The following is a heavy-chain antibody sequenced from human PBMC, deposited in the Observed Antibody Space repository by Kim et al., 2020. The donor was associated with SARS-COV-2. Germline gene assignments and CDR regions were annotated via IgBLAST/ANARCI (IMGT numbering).Heavy chain of an antibody. CDR2: INHSGST. CDR1: GGLFSGYY. J-gene: IGHJ4*02. CDR3: ARGGIAVAGTAPAYYFDY. D-gene: IGHD6-19*01. Sequence: SETLSLTCAVYGGLFSGYYWSWIRQPPGKGLEWIGEINHSGSTNYNPSLKSRVTISVDTSKKQFSLKLSSVTAAETAVYYCARGGIAVAGTAPAYYFDYWGQGTLVTVSS. V-gene: IGHV4-34*01.